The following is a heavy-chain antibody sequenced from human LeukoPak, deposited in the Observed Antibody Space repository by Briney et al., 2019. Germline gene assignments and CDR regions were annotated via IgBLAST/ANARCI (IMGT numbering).Heavy chain of an antibody. CDR3: VRAVVGRGNI. CDR2: INTDGSST. J-gene: IGHJ3*02. Sequence: GGSLRLSCAASGFTFSSYWMRWVRQAPGKGLVWVSRINTDGSSTSYADSVKGRFTISRDNAKNTLYLQMNSLRAEDTAVYYCVRAVVGRGNIWDQDTIDTVSS. V-gene: IGHV3-74*01. CDR1: GFTFSSYW. D-gene: IGHD3-10*01.